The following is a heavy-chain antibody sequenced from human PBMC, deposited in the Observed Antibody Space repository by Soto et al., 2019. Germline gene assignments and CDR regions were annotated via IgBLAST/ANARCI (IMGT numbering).Heavy chain of an antibody. D-gene: IGHD6-19*01. J-gene: IGHJ6*04. CDR3: ARAVSCRDYSCYDMDG. Sequence: ASVKVSCKASGYTFTGYYMHWVRQAPGQGLEWMGWINPNSGGTNYAQKFQGRVTMTRDTSISTAYMELSRLRSDDTAVYYCARAVSCRDYSCYDMDGWGKRNAVTVSS. CDR2: INPNSGGT. V-gene: IGHV1-2*02. CDR1: GYTFTGYY.